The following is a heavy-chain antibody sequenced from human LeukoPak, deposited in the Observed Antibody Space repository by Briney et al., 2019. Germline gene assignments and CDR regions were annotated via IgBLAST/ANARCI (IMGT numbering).Heavy chain of an antibody. V-gene: IGHV3-30-3*01. Sequence: SGGSLRLSCAASGFTFSSYAMHWVRQAPGKGLEWVAVISYDGSNKYYADSVKGRFTISRDNSKNTLYLQMNSLRAEDTAVYYCASNGGFDPWGQGTLVTVSS. CDR2: ISYDGSNK. D-gene: IGHD3-16*01. J-gene: IGHJ5*02. CDR3: ASNGGFDP. CDR1: GFTFSSYA.